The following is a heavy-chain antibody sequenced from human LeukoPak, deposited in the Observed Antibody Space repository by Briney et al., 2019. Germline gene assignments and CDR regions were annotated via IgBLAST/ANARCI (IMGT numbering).Heavy chain of an antibody. Sequence: SGGSLRLSCAASGFTFSSYDMHWVRQATGKGLEWVSAIGTAGDTYYPGSVKGRFTSSRENAKNSLYLQRNSLRAGDTAVYYCAKDRRDGAFDIWGQGTMVTVSS. J-gene: IGHJ3*02. CDR1: GFTFSSYD. D-gene: IGHD5-24*01. V-gene: IGHV3-13*01. CDR2: IGTAGDT. CDR3: AKDRRDGAFDI.